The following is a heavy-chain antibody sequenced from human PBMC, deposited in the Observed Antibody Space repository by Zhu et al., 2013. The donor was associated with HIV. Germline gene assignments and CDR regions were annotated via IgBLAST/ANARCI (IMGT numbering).Heavy chain of an antibody. V-gene: IGHV1-69*01. J-gene: IGHJ4*02. CDR2: IIPIFGTA. CDR1: GGAFSSYA. Sequence: QVQLVQSGAEVKKPGSSVKVSCKASGGAFSSYAISWVRQAPGQGLEWMGGIIPIFGTANYAQKFQGRVTITADESTSTAYMELSSLRSEDTAVYYCARDHHYYYGSGSYPNKFDYWGQGTLVTVSS. CDR3: ARDHHYYYGSGSYPNKFDY. D-gene: IGHD3-10*01.